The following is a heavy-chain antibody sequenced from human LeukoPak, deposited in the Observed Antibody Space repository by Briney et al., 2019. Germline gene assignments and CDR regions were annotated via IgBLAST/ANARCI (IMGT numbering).Heavy chain of an antibody. CDR2: NSGSGDKT. CDR3: ASPTCYYDSSGYSYHRYYYYGMDV. Sequence: GGSLRLPCAPSGFTFSSFAMSWVRQAPGKGLEWVSANSGSGDKTYYADSVKGRFTISRDNSKNTLHLQMSSLRAEVTAVYYCASPTCYYDSSGYSYHRYYYYGMDVWGQGTTVTVSS. D-gene: IGHD3-22*01. CDR1: GFTFSSFA. J-gene: IGHJ6*02. V-gene: IGHV3-23*01.